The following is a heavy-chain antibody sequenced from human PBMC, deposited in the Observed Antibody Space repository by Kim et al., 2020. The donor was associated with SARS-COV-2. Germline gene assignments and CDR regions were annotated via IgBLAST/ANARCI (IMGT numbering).Heavy chain of an antibody. V-gene: IGHV1-18*04. CDR2: ISAYNGNT. CDR1: GYTFTSYG. Sequence: ASVKVSCKASGYTFTSYGISWVRQAPGQGLEWMGWISAYNGNTNYAQKLQGRVTMTTDTSTSTAYMELRSLRSDDTAVSYCARRECSSTSCYLVSWFDPWGQGTLVTVSS. D-gene: IGHD2-2*01. J-gene: IGHJ5*02. CDR3: ARRECSSTSCYLVSWFDP.